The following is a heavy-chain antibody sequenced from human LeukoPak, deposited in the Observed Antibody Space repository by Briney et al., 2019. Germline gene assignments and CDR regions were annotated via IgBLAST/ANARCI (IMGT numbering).Heavy chain of an antibody. CDR3: ARDGGNEWFDP. D-gene: IGHD4-23*01. J-gene: IGHJ5*02. Sequence: SETLSLTCTVSGGSISSYYWSWIRQPPGKGLGWIGYIYYSGSTNYNPSLKSRVTISVGTSKNQFSLKLSSVTAADTAVYYCARDGGNEWFDPWGQGTLVTVSS. CDR2: IYYSGST. V-gene: IGHV4-59*01. CDR1: GGSISSYY.